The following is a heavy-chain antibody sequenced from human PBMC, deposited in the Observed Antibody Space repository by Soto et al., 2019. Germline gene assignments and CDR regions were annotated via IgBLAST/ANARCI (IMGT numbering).Heavy chain of an antibody. J-gene: IGHJ3*02. CDR3: ARRGYYYDSSGYSLTPYAFDI. V-gene: IGHV5-51*01. D-gene: IGHD3-22*01. Sequence: PGESPKISCKAFGYTFTNHWIGWVRQIPGKGLEWMGIIYPGDSDTKYSPSLQGQVTISADKSIRTAYLQWSSLKASDTAMYYCARRGYYYDSSGYSLTPYAFDIWGQGTMVTVS. CDR1: GYTFTNHW. CDR2: IYPGDSDT.